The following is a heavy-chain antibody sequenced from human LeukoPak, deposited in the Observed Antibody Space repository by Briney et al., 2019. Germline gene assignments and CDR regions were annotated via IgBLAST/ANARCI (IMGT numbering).Heavy chain of an antibody. CDR1: GFTFSRFW. CDR2: IYYSGST. CDR3: ARQAVHISMDV. J-gene: IGHJ6*03. Sequence: PGGSLRLSCAASGFTFSRFWMSWVRQPPGKGLEWIGSIYYSGSTYYNPSLKSRATISVDTSKNQFSLKLSSVTAADTAVYYCARQAVHISMDVWGKGTTVTISS. D-gene: IGHD2-21*01. V-gene: IGHV4-39*01.